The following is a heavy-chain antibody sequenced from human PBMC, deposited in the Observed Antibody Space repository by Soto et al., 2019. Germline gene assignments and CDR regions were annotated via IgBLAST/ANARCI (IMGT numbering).Heavy chain of an antibody. D-gene: IGHD5-18*01. CDR3: ARDALRVYSYGYYYYYGMDV. V-gene: IGHV3-11*01. CDR1: GFTFSDYY. CDR2: ISSSGSTI. Sequence: QAQLVESGGGLVKPGGSLRLSCAASGFTFSDYYMSWIRQAPGKGLEWVSYISSSGSTIYYADSVQGRFTISRDNAKNSLSLHMNSLRAEDTAVYYCARDALRVYSYGYYYYYGMDVWGQGTTVTVSS. J-gene: IGHJ6*02.